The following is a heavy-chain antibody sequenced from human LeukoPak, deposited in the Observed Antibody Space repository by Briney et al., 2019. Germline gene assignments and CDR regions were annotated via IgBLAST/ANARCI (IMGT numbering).Heavy chain of an antibody. CDR2: IYHSGGT. CDR1: GGSISSSTNW. CDR3: ATNGYYCMDV. Sequence: SETLSLTCAVSGGSISSSTNWWSWVRQPPGKGLEWIGEIYHSGGTNYNPSLKSRITISVDKSQDQFSLKVNSLTAADTAVYYCATNGYYCMDVWGKGTTVTVSS. J-gene: IGHJ6*03. D-gene: IGHD2-8*01. V-gene: IGHV4-4*02.